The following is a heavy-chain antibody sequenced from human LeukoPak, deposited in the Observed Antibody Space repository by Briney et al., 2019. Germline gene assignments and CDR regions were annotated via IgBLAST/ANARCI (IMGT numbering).Heavy chain of an antibody. CDR1: GFTFSSYA. Sequence: GGSLRLSCAASGFTFSSYAMSWVRQAPGKGLEWVSAISGSGGSTYYADSVKGRFTISRDNSKNTLYLQMNSLRAEDTAVYYCAKADYYDSSGYYLTYWGQGTLVTVSS. CDR3: AKADYYDSSGYYLTY. V-gene: IGHV3-23*01. CDR2: ISGSGGST. J-gene: IGHJ4*02. D-gene: IGHD3-22*01.